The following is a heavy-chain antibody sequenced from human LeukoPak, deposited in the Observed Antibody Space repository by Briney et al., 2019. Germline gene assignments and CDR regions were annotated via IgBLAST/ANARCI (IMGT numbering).Heavy chain of an antibody. J-gene: IGHJ4*02. CDR1: GYTFTGYY. V-gene: IGHV1-2*02. CDR3: ASAPGGWYFDY. D-gene: IGHD6-19*01. Sequence: ASVKVSCKASGYTFTGYYMHWVRQAPGQGLEWMGWINPNNGGTNYAQRFQGRVTMTRDTSINTAYMEVSRLRSDDTAVYYCASAPGGWYFDYWGQGTLVTVSS. CDR2: INPNNGGT.